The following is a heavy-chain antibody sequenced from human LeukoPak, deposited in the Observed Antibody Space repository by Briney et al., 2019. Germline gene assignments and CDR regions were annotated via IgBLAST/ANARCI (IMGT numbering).Heavy chain of an antibody. D-gene: IGHD3-22*01. CDR1: GYSISSGYY. V-gene: IGHV4-61*01. Sequence: SETLSLTCTVSGYSISSGYYWSWIRQPPGKGLEWIGYIYYSGSTNYNPSLKSRVTISVDTSKNQFSLKLSSVTAADTAVYYCARVIDSSGYAVDYWGQGTLVTVSS. CDR2: IYYSGST. CDR3: ARVIDSSGYAVDY. J-gene: IGHJ4*02.